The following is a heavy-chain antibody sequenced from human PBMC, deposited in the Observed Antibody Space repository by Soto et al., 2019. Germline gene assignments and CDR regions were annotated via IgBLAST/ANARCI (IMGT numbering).Heavy chain of an antibody. Sequence: SETLSLTCTVSGGSISSGDYYWSWIRQPPEKGLEWIGYIYYSGSTYYNPSLKSRVTISVDTSKNQFSLKLSSVTAADTAVYYCARDRYSSSPVDPWGQGTLVTVSS. D-gene: IGHD6-13*01. CDR1: GGSISSGDYY. CDR3: ARDRYSSSPVDP. J-gene: IGHJ5*02. CDR2: IYYSGST. V-gene: IGHV4-30-4*01.